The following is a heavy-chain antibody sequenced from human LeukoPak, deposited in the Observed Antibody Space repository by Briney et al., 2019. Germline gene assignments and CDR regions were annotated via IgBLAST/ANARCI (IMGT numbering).Heavy chain of an antibody. CDR2: ISAYNGNT. CDR3: ARDGVGAAAGTPFDY. J-gene: IGHJ4*02. CDR1: GYTFTSYG. V-gene: IGHV1-18*01. D-gene: IGHD6-13*01. Sequence: ASVTVSCKASGYTFTSYGNSWVRQAPGQGLEWVGWISAYNGNTNYAQKLQGRVTMTTDTSTSTAYMELRSLSSDDTAVYYCARDGVGAAAGTPFDYWGQGTLVTVSS.